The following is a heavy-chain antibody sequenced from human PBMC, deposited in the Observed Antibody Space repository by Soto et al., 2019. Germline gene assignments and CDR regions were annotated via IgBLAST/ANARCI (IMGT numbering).Heavy chain of an antibody. Sequence: QVQLVESGGGVVQPGRSLRLSCAASGFTFSSYDMHWVRQAPGKGLEWVAVIWYDGSNKYYADSVKSRFTISRDNSKNTLYLQMNSLRAEDTAVYYCARDGSGSYLFGYWGQGTLVTVSS. CDR1: GFTFSSYD. V-gene: IGHV3-33*01. CDR3: ARDGSGSYLFGY. D-gene: IGHD3-10*01. CDR2: IWYDGSNK. J-gene: IGHJ4*02.